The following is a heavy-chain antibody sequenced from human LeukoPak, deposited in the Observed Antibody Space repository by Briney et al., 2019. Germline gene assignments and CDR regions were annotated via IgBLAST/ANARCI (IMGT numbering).Heavy chain of an antibody. Sequence: GGSLRLSCAASGFTFGSYAMSWVRQTPGKSLEWVSIITNGGVTTYYADSVRGRLTISRDNSKNMLYLQMNSLRAEDTAVYYCVKLSSGSGSKFSFDSWGQGTLVTVSS. D-gene: IGHD6-19*01. CDR3: VKLSSGSGSKFSFDS. V-gene: IGHV3-23*01. CDR1: GFTFGSYA. J-gene: IGHJ4*02. CDR2: ITNGGVTT.